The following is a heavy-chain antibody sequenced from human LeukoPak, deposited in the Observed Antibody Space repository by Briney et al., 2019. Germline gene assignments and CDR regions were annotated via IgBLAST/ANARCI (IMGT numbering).Heavy chain of an antibody. CDR3: ARGLPYCSSTSCSLYYYYGMDV. CDR2: MNPNSGNT. J-gene: IGHJ6*02. Sequence: ASVKVSCKASGYTFTSYDINWVRQATGQGLEWMGWMNPNSGNTGYAQKFQGRVTITRNTSISTAYMELSSLRSEDTAVYYCARGLPYCSSTSCSLYYYYGMDVWGQGTTVTVSS. CDR1: GYTFTSYD. D-gene: IGHD2-2*01. V-gene: IGHV1-8*03.